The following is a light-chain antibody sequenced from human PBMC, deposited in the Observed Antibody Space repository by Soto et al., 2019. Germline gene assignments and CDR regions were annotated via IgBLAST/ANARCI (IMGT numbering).Light chain of an antibody. Sequence: QSALTQPASVAGAPGQSSTLSCTGTSRYIGGYDYVSWDQRHPGKAPKLIIYDVNNRPSEVSNSFSGSKSGNTAALTISWRHGEDVVDYNCTSYASASTHVVFGGGTKLTVL. J-gene: IGLJ2*01. CDR3: TSYASASTHVV. CDR2: DVN. CDR1: SRYIGGYDY. V-gene: IGLV2-14*01.